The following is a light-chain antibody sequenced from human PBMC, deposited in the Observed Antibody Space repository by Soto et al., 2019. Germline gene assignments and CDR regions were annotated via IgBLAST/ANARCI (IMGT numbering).Light chain of an antibody. J-gene: IGKJ1*01. CDR1: QSVSSNY. V-gene: IGKV3-20*01. CDR2: GAS. Sequence: EIVMTQSPGTLSLSPGETATLSCRASQSVSSNYVAWFHQKPGQAPRLLIYGASSRATGVPDRFSASGSGTDFTLTISRLEPEDFAVYYCQQYGSSPLWTFGQGTKVDIK. CDR3: QQYGSSPLWT.